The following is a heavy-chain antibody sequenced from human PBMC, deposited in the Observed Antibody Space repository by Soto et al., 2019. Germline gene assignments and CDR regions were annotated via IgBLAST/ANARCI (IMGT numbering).Heavy chain of an antibody. V-gene: IGHV4-34*01. Sequence: PSETLSLTCAVYGGSFSGYYWSWIRQPPGKGLELIGEIKHSGSTNYNPSPKSRVTISVDTSKNQFSLKLSSVTAADTAVYYCARVAKMLYDRSLLSRRSSIWFDPWGQGTLVTVSS. CDR1: GGSFSGYY. D-gene: IGHD2-8*01. CDR3: ARVAKMLYDRSLLSRRSSIWFDP. J-gene: IGHJ5*02. CDR2: IKHSGST.